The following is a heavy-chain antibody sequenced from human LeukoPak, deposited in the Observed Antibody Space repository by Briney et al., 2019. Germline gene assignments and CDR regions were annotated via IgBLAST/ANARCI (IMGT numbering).Heavy chain of an antibody. CDR3: ARAPPPGTTWFDP. CDR1: GGSLSSSSYY. V-gene: IGHV4-39*07. Sequence: PSETLSLTCTVSGGSLSSSSYYWGWIRQPPGKGLEWIGSIYYSGSTYYNPSLKSRVTISVDRSKNQFSLKLSSVTAADTAAYYCARAPPPGTTWFDPWGQGTLVTVSS. J-gene: IGHJ5*02. D-gene: IGHD1-7*01. CDR2: IYYSGST.